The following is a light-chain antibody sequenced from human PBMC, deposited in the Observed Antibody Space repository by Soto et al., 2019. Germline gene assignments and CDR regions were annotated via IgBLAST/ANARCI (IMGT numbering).Light chain of an antibody. J-gene: IGLJ3*02. CDR3: QVWHSGGDHSV. CDR2: DDS. CDR1: NIGSES. Sequence: SYELTQPPSVSVAPGQTARITCGGNNIGSESVHWYQQKPGQAPMVVVYDDSDRPSGIPERFSGSNSGNTATLTISRVEGGDDADYFCQVWHSGGDHSVFGGGTKLTVL. V-gene: IGLV3-21*02.